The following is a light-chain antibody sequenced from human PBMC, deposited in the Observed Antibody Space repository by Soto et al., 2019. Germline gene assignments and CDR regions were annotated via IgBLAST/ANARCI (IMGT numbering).Light chain of an antibody. CDR3: QQHSSYPLT. CDR1: HHIDAW. Sequence: IQMTQSASTLSASVGDRVTITCRASHHIDAWLAWYQQKPGKAPKVLIYKASILESGVPSRFSGSGSGTEFTLTISSLQPDDSATYYCQQHSSYPLTFGGGTKVDI. V-gene: IGKV1-5*03. J-gene: IGKJ4*01. CDR2: KAS.